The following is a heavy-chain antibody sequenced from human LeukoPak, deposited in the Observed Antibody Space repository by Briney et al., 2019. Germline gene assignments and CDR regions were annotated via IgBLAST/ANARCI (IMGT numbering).Heavy chain of an antibody. CDR3: ARAPMVRGLWVDY. CDR1: GFTVSSNY. CDR2: LYSGGSP. J-gene: IGHJ4*02. V-gene: IGHV3-53*01. Sequence: GGSLRLSCAASGFTVSSNYMSWVRQAPGKGLEWVSVLYSGGSPYYADSVKGRFTISRDNSKNTLYLQMNSLRAEDTAVYYCARAPMVRGLWVDYWGQGTLVTVSS. D-gene: IGHD3-10*01.